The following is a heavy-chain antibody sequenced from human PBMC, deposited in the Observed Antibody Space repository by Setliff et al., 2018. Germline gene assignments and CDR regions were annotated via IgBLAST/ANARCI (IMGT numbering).Heavy chain of an antibody. CDR2: ISWNSGNI. CDR3: ARDLRPIVVVTAFEY. Sequence: SLRLSCAASGFTFDDYAMHWVRQAPGKGLEWVSGISWNSGNIDYADSVKGRFTISRDNAKNSLYLQMNSLRGEDTAFYYCARDLRPIVVVTAFEYWGQGTLVTVSS. D-gene: IGHD2-21*02. V-gene: IGHV3-9*01. J-gene: IGHJ4*02. CDR1: GFTFDDYA.